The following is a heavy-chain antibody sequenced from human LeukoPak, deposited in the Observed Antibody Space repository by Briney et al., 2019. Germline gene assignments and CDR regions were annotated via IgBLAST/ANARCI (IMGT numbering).Heavy chain of an antibody. Sequence: GASVKVSCKASGYTFTGYYMHWVRQAPGQGLEWMGWINPNSGGTNYAQKFQGRVTMTRDTSISTAYMELSRLRSDDTAVYYCARDVGEWLVNNWFDPWGQGTLVTVSS. CDR2: INPNSGGT. J-gene: IGHJ5*02. V-gene: IGHV1-2*02. CDR3: ARDVGEWLVNNWFDP. CDR1: GYTFTGYY. D-gene: IGHD6-19*01.